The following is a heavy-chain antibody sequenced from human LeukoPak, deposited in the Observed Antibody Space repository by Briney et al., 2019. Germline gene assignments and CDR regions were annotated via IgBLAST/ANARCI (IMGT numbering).Heavy chain of an antibody. V-gene: IGHV1-46*01. CDR1: GHGFTNYF. Sequence: ASAKVSCKASGHGFTNYFIHWVRQAPGQGTEWMGLINPSGGGTTYAQKFQGRVTMTRDTSTGTVYMELSSLTSDDTAVYYCATEIPGTCYFPYWGQGTRVTVSS. CDR2: INPSGGGT. D-gene: IGHD1-1*01. J-gene: IGHJ4*02. CDR3: ATEIPGTCYFPY.